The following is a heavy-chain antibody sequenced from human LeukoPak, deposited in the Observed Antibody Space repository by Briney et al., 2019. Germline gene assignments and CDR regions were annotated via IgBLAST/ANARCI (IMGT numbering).Heavy chain of an antibody. J-gene: IGHJ4*02. CDR3: ARMVIVATPPDF. D-gene: IGHD5-12*01. Sequence: PGGSLRLSCAASGFTFSSYGMYWVRQAPGKGLECVSAISSISSNTYYTDSVKGRFTISRDNSKNTLHLQMNSLRAEDTAVYYCARMVIVATPPDFWGQGTLVTVSS. CDR1: GFTFSSYG. CDR2: ISSISSNT. V-gene: IGHV3-23*01.